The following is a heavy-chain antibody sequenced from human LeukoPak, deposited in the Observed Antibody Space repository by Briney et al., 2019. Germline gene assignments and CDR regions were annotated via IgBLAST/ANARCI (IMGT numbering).Heavy chain of an antibody. D-gene: IGHD4-23*01. CDR3: ARDVSPPYGGNSFSFDS. CDR2: ISRSGITI. Sequence: GGSLRLSCAASGFTFSSYELNWVRQAPGMGLEWISYISRSGITIKYADSVKGRFTISRDNAKNSLYLQMNSLRAEDSAVYYCARDVSPPYGGNSFSFDSWGQGGLVTVSS. CDR1: GFTFSSYE. J-gene: IGHJ4*02. V-gene: IGHV3-48*03.